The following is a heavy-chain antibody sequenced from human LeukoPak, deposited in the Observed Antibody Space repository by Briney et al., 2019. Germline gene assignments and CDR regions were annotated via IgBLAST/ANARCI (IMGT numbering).Heavy chain of an antibody. CDR1: GFTFSSYA. V-gene: IGHV3-23*01. J-gene: IGHJ4*02. CDR3: ASSLWLDQPFDY. D-gene: IGHD6-19*01. CDR2: ISGSGGST. Sequence: PGGSLRLSCAASGFTFSSYAMSWVRQAPGKGLEWVSAISGSGGSTYYADSVKGRFTISRDNAKNSLYLQMNSLRAEDTAVYYCASSLWLDQPFDYWGQGTLVTVSS.